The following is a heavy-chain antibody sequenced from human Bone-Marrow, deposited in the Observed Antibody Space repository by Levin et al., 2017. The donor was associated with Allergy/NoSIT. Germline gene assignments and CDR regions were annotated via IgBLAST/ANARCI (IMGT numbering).Heavy chain of an antibody. D-gene: IGHD6-6*01. V-gene: IGHV3-23*01. J-gene: IGHJ4*02. CDR3: AKEYLSIAARSFFVY. CDR2: ISGSGGNT. Sequence: PGGSLRLFCSTSGFTFSSYAMSWVRQAPGKGLEWVSGISGSGGNTNYADSVKGRFTISRDNSKNTLYLQMNSLRAEDTATYYCAKEYLSIAARSFFVYWGQGTLVTVSS. CDR1: GFTFSSYA.